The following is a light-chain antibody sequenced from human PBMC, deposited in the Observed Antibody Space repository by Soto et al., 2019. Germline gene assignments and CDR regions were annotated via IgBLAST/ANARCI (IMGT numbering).Light chain of an antibody. CDR1: QSVTSGC. Sequence: EIVLTQSPGTLSLSPGERATLSCRASQSVTSGCLAWYQQKPGQAPRLLIYGAASRATGIPDRFSGSGSGTDFSRTICRLEPEEFAVYYCQQYGRSPRTFGEGTKVEI. CDR3: QQYGRSPRT. V-gene: IGKV3-20*01. CDR2: GAA. J-gene: IGKJ4*02.